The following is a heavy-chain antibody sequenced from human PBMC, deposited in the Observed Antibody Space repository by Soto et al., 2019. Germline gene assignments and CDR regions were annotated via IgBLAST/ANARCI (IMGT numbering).Heavy chain of an antibody. J-gene: IGHJ4*02. Sequence: QVQLVESGGGVVQPGRSLRLSCAASGFTFNSYGMHWVRQAPGKGLEWVAVISYDGSDKYYADSVKGRFTISRDNSKNTLYLQMNSLRAEDTAVYYCSNDLDGLQGFVESSFCFDYWGQGTLVTVSS. CDR3: SNDLDGLQGFVESSFCFDY. CDR1: GFTFNSYG. V-gene: IGHV3-30*18. D-gene: IGHD3-16*02. CDR2: ISYDGSDK.